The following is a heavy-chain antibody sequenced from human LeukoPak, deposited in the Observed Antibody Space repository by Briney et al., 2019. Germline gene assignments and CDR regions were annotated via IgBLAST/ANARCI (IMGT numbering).Heavy chain of an antibody. V-gene: IGHV2-5*02. CDR2: IYWDDDK. J-gene: IGHJ5*02. CDR1: GFSLSTSGVA. CDR3: AHRGVGAANWLDP. D-gene: IGHD1-26*01. Sequence: SGPTLVNPTQTLTLTCTFSGFSLSTSGVAVGWIRQPPGKALEWLAFIYWDDDKRISPSLKNRLTVTKDTSNNQVVLTLTNMDPADTATYYCAHRGVGAANWLDPWGQGTLVTVSS.